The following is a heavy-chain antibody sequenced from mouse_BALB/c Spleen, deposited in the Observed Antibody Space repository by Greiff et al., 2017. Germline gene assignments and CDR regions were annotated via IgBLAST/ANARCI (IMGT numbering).Heavy chain of an antibody. CDR1: GFTFTDYY. V-gene: IGHV7-3*02. D-gene: IGHD3-2*02. CDR2: IRNKANGYTT. Sequence: DVMLVESGGGLVQPGGSLRLSCATSGFTFTDYYMSWVRQPPGKALEWLGFIRNKANGYTTEYSASVKGRFTISRDNSQSILYLQMNTLRAEDSATYYCARDMRNSVTWFAYWGQGTLVTVSA. J-gene: IGHJ3*01. CDR3: ARDMRNSVTWFAY.